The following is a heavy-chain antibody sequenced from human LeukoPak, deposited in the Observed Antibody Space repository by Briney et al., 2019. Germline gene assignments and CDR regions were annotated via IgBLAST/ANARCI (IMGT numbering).Heavy chain of an antibody. Sequence: GGSLRLSCAASGFTFSSYSMNWVRQAPGKGLEWVSYISSSSSNIYYADSVKGRFTISRDNAKNSLYLQMNSLRAEDTAVYYCARSTSDYDYVWGSYRPYYFDYWGQGTLVTVSS. J-gene: IGHJ4*02. CDR1: GFTFSSYS. D-gene: IGHD3-16*02. V-gene: IGHV3-21*01. CDR3: ARSTSDYDYVWGSYRPYYFDY. CDR2: ISSSSSNI.